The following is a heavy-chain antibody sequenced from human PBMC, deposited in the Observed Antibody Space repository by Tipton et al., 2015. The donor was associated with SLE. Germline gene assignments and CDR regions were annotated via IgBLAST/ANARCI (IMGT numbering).Heavy chain of an antibody. J-gene: IGHJ3*02. CDR3: ARDISSWFDAFDI. V-gene: IGHV4-38-2*02. Sequence: TLSLTCAVSGYSISSGYYWAWIRQPPGKGLEWIGNIYHSGTTYYNPSLKSRVTMSVDTSKNQFSLRLSSVTAADTAVYYCARDISSWFDAFDIWGQGTMVTVSS. CDR2: IYHSGTT. CDR1: GYSISSGYY. D-gene: IGHD6-13*01.